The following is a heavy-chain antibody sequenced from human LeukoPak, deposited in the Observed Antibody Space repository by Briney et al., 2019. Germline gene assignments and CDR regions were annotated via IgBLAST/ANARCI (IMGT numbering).Heavy chain of an antibody. CDR2: IKSKIDGETT. D-gene: IGHD6-13*01. CDR3: AKNIAAPTTPFDY. CDR1: GFTFSDAW. Sequence: NPGGSLRLSCAASGFTFSDAWMSWVRQAPGKGLEWIGRIKSKIDGETTDYVAPVKGRFTISRDDSKDTVYLQMNYLRAEDTALYYCAKNIAAPTTPFDYWGQGTLVTVSS. V-gene: IGHV3-15*01. J-gene: IGHJ4*02.